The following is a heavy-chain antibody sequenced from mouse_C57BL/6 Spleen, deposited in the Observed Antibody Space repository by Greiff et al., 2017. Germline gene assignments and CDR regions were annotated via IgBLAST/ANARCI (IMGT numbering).Heavy chain of an antibody. CDR3: ARGWYFDV. Sequence: QVQLQQSGPGLVQPSQSLSITCTVSGFSLTSYGVHWVRQSPGKGLEWLGVIWSGGSTDYNAAFISRLSISKDNSKSQVFFKMNSLQADDTAIYYCARGWYFDVWGTETTVTVSS. CDR2: IWSGGST. CDR1: GFSLTSYG. J-gene: IGHJ1*03. V-gene: IGHV2-2*01.